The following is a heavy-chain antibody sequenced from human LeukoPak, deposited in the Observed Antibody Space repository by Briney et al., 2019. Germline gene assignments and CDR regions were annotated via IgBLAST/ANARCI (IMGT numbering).Heavy chain of an antibody. Sequence: ASVKVSCKASGYTFTGYYMHWVRQAPGQGLEWMGWINPNSGGTNYTQKFQGRVTMTRDTSISTAYMELSRLRSDDTAVYYCAREDYSNYVFSSWGQGTLVTVSS. V-gene: IGHV1-2*02. J-gene: IGHJ5*02. CDR3: AREDYSNYVFSS. CDR2: INPNSGGT. CDR1: GYTFTGYY. D-gene: IGHD4-11*01.